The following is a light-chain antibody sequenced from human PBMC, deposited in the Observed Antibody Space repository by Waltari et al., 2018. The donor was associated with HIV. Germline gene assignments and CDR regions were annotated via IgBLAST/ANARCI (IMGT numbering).Light chain of an antibody. CDR2: EVT. J-gene: IGLJ3*02. V-gene: IGLV2-23*02. Sequence: QSALTQPASVSGSPGQSITISCAGTNRDIGKYKLVSWYQQHPGKVPKVLIFEVTTRPSGISHRFSGSKSDNTASLTISGLQAEDEADYYCQSYDTSLSGSVFGGGTKLTVL. CDR3: QSYDTSLSGSV. CDR1: NRDIGKYKL.